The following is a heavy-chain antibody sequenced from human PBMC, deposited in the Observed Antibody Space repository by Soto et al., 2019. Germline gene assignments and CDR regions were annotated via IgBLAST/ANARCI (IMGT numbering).Heavy chain of an antibody. CDR3: ASANCVGDWSYRHDRYYFES. CDR2: IFYSGST. Sequence: QVQLQESGPGLVKPSQSLSLTCTVSGGSITSDDYYWSWIRQPPGRVLEGIGYIFYSGSTHDNPSLKRPFIISRDTPKNQVSLKISSVTAAGPAVYYCASANCVGDWSYRHDRYYFESWGEGTLVTVAS. D-gene: IGHD2-21*02. V-gene: IGHV4-30-4*01. CDR1: GGSITSDDYY. J-gene: IGHJ4*02.